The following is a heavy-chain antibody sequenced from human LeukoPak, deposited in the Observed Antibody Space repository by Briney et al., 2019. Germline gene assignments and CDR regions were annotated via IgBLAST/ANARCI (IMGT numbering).Heavy chain of an antibody. CDR1: GGSISSYY. V-gene: IGHV4-59*01. D-gene: IGHD5-24*01. Sequence: SETLSLTCTVSGGSISSYYWSWIRQPPGEGLEWIGHIYNSGSTNYNPSLRGRVTISLDTSKNQVSLKLSSVTAADTAMYYCARKDGDGWGQGTLVTVSS. CDR2: IYNSGST. J-gene: IGHJ4*02. CDR3: ARKDGDG.